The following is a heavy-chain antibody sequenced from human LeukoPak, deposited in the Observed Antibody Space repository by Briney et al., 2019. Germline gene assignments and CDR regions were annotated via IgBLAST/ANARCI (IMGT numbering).Heavy chain of an antibody. Sequence: SGGSLRLSCAASGLTFSSSAMDWVRQAPGKGLEWVAFIQSDGSVKNYADSVKGRFTISRDNSKNTLYFQMNSLRPEDTAVYFCARGKDYGLDHWGQGTLVTVSS. J-gene: IGHJ4*02. CDR2: IQSDGSVK. CDR3: ARGKDYGLDH. CDR1: GLTFSSSA. V-gene: IGHV3-30*02. D-gene: IGHD4/OR15-4a*01.